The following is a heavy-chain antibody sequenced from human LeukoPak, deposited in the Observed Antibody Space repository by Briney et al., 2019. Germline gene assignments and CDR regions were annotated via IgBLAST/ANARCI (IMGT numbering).Heavy chain of an antibody. Sequence: GGSLRLSCAASGFTVSSNYMSWVRQAPGKGLEWVSVIYSGGSTYYADSVKGRFTISRDNSKNTLYLQMNSLRAEDTAVYYCAKDIWARVFGVVMPPQAFDYWGQGTLVTVSS. CDR3: AKDIWARVFGVVMPPQAFDY. D-gene: IGHD3-3*01. V-gene: IGHV3-53*01. CDR2: IYSGGST. J-gene: IGHJ4*02. CDR1: GFTVSSNY.